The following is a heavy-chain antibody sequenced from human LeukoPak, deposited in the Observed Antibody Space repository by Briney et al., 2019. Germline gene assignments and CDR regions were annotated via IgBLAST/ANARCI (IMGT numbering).Heavy chain of an antibody. D-gene: IGHD3-9*01. CDR3: ATLTYDILTGYYKGYFDY. CDR2: IIPIFGTA. CDR1: GGTFSSYA. Sequence: ASVKVSCKASGGTFSSYAISWVRQAPGPGLEWMGGIIPIFGTANYAQKFQGRVTITADKSTSTAYMELSSLRSEDTAVYYCATLTYDILTGYYKGYFDYWGQGTLVTVSS. V-gene: IGHV1-69*06. J-gene: IGHJ4*02.